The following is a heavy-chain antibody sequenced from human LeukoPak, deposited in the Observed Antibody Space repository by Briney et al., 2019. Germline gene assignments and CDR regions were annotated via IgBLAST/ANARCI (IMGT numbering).Heavy chain of an antibody. D-gene: IGHD6-19*01. V-gene: IGHV4-30-4*01. J-gene: IGHJ4*02. CDR1: GGSFSSGDYY. CDR3: VKASDWYYFDF. Sequence: SETLSLTCTVSGGSFSSGDYYWSWIRQPPGKGLEWIGYIDYSGSTYYNPSLTSRVTISLDTSKNRFFLELSSVTAADTAVFYCVKASDWYYFDFWGQGTLVTVSS. CDR2: IDYSGST.